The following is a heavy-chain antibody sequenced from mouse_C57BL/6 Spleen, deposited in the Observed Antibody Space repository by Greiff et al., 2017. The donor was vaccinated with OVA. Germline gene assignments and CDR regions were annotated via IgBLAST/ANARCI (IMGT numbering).Heavy chain of an antibody. CDR2: IYPRAGST. D-gene: IGHD3-3*01. CDR3: ARSFSYRSCFDY. J-gene: IGHJ2*01. CDR1: GYTFTDHT. Sequence: QVQLQQSDAELVKPGASVKISCTVSGYTFTDHTIHWMKQRPDQGLDWIGYIYPRAGSTKYNEKFKGKATLTADKSSSTAYMQLNSLTSEDSAVYFCARSFSYRSCFDYWGQGTPLTVSS. V-gene: IGHV1-78*01.